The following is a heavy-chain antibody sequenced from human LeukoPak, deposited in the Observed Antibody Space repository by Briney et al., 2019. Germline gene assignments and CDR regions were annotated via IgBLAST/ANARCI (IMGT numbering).Heavy chain of an antibody. CDR2: ISSNGGYT. CDR1: GFTFSSYA. V-gene: IGHV3-64*01. D-gene: IGHD6-13*01. Sequence: GGSLRLSCAASGFTFSSYAMHWVRQAPGKGLEYVSAISSNGGYTYYANSVKGRFTISRDNSKNTLYLQMGSLRGEDMAVYYCARIAYVSTWYIDFWGQGTLVTVSS. J-gene: IGHJ4*02. CDR3: ARIAYVSTWYIDF.